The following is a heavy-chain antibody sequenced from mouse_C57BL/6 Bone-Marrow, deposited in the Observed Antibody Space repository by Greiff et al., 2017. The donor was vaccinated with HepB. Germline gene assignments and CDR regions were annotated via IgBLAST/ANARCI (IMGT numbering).Heavy chain of an antibody. Sequence: QVQLKESGPGLVAPSQSLSITCTVSGFSLTSYAISWVRQPPGKGLEWLGVIWTGGGTNYNSALKSRLSISKDNSKSQVFLKMNSLQTDDTARYYCARPLSYGSSYGGVSFAYWGQGTLVTVSA. CDR1: GFSLTSYA. CDR2: IWTGGGT. J-gene: IGHJ3*01. D-gene: IGHD1-1*01. V-gene: IGHV2-9-1*01. CDR3: ARPLSYGSSYGGVSFAY.